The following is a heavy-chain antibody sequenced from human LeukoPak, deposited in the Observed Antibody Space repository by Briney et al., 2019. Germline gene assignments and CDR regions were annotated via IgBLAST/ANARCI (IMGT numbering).Heavy chain of an antibody. CDR2: ITSGENT. J-gene: IGHJ4*02. D-gene: IGHD6-13*01. V-gene: IGHV3-23*01. CDR1: GFTFSNYA. CDR3: AKRLSSSSTWYYFDY. Sequence: GRSLRLSCAASGFTFSNYAMNWVRQAPGKGVEWVSTITSGENTYYADSVKGRFTISRDNSKNTLYLQMNSLRAEDTAVYYCAKRLSSSSTWYYFDYWGQGTLVTVSS.